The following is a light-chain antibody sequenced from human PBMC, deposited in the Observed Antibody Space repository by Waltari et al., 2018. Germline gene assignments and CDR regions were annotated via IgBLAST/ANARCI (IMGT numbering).Light chain of an antibody. J-gene: IGKJ4*01. CDR2: DAS. CDR1: QSVGSD. CDR3: QQRTNWPPLT. Sequence: EIVLTQSPATLSLSPGERATLSCRASQSVGSDLAWYQQKTGQAPRPLMYDASKRAPSIPARFSGSGSGTDFTLTISSLEPEDFAVYYCQQRTNWPPLTFGGGTNVEIK. V-gene: IGKV3-11*01.